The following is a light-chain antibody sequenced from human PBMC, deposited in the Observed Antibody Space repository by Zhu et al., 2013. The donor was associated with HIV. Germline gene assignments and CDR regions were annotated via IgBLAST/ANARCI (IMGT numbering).Light chain of an antibody. Sequence: EIQMTQTPSTLPASVGDRVTITCRASQSVSKWVAWYQQKPGKAPKLLISDASNLETGVPSRFRGSGSGTDFTFTISSLQPEDIATYYCQHYDIVPYTFGQGTKLEIK. CDR1: QSVSKW. CDR3: QHYDIVPYT. V-gene: IGKV1-5*01. CDR2: DAS. J-gene: IGKJ2*01.